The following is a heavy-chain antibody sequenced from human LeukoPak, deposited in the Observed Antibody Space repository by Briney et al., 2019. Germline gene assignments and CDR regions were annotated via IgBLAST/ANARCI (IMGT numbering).Heavy chain of an antibody. J-gene: IGHJ4*02. D-gene: IGHD6-13*01. CDR3: AGSISAGGTFDY. V-gene: IGHV3-21*01. Sequence: PGGSLRLSCAASGFTFSSYSMSWVRQAPGKGLEWVSSISSSSSYIYYADSVKGRFTISRVNAKSSVYLQMNSLRAEDTAVYYCAGSISAGGTFDYWGQGTLVTVSS. CDR2: ISSSSSYI. CDR1: GFTFSSYS.